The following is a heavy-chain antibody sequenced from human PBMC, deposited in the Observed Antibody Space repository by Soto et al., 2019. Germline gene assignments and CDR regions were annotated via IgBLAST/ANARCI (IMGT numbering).Heavy chain of an antibody. Sequence: GGSLRLSCAASGFTFDDYGMSWVRQAPGKGLEWVSGINWNGGSTGYADSVKGRFTISRDNAKNSLYLQMNSLRAEDTALYYCARLLWFGPDGGYYYYCMDVWGQGTTVT. J-gene: IGHJ6*02. V-gene: IGHV3-20*04. CDR1: GFTFDDYG. CDR2: INWNGGST. D-gene: IGHD3-10*01. CDR3: ARLLWFGPDGGYYYYCMDV.